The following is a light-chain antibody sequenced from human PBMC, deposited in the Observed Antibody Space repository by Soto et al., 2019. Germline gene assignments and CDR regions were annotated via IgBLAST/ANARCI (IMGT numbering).Light chain of an antibody. J-gene: IGKJ4*01. CDR3: QKYNSAPLALT. CDR2: AAS. Sequence: DIPMTQSPSSLSASVGDRVTITCRASQGISNYLAWYQQKPGKVPKLLIYAASTLQSGVPSRFSGSGSGTDFTLTISSLQPEDVATYYCQKYNSAPLALTFGGGTKVDIK. CDR1: QGISNY. V-gene: IGKV1-27*01.